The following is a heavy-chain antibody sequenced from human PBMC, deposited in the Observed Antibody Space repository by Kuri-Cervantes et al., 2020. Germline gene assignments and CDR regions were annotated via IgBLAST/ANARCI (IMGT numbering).Heavy chain of an antibody. D-gene: IGHD6-13*01. CDR1: GGSFSGYY. CDR3: ARGFGRSGYSSSWYGPHNWFDP. J-gene: IGHJ5*02. V-gene: IGHV4-34*01. Sequence: GSLRLSCAVYGGSFSGYYWSWIRQPPGKGLEWIGEINHSGSTNYNPSLKSRVTISVDTSKNQFSLKLSSVTAADTAVYYCARGFGRSGYSSSWYGPHNWFDPWDQGTLVTVSS. CDR2: INHSGST.